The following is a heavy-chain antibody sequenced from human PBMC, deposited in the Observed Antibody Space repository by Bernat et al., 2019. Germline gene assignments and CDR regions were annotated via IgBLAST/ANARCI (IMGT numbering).Heavy chain of an antibody. CDR3: ARAGGKWLAPDY. J-gene: IGHJ4*02. V-gene: IGHV2-5*02. CDR1: GFSLSTSGVG. CDR2: IYWDDDK. D-gene: IGHD6-19*01. Sequence: QITLKESGPTLVKPTQTLTLTCTFSGFSLSTSGVGVGWIRQPSGKALEWLAHIYWDDDKRYSPSLKSRLTITKDTSKNQVVLTMTNMDPVDTATYYCARAGGKWLAPDYWGQGTLVTVSS.